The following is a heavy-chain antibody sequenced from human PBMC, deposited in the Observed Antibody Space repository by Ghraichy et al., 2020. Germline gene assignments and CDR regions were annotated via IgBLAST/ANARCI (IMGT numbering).Heavy chain of an antibody. D-gene: IGHD6-19*01. V-gene: IGHV3-11*01. J-gene: IGHJ4*02. CDR3: ARDSGRSGWADFDY. CDR1: GFTFSDYY. Sequence: GESLNISCAASGFTFSDYYMSWIRQAPGKGLEWVSYISSSGSTIYYADSVKGRFTISRDNAKNSLYLQMNSLRAEDTAVYYCARDSGRSGWADFDYWGQGTLVTVSS. CDR2: ISSSGSTI.